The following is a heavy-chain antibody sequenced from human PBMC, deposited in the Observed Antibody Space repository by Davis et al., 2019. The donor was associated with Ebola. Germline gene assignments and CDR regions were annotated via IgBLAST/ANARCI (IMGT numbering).Heavy chain of an antibody. J-gene: IGHJ4*02. CDR1: GFTFSDYY. V-gene: IGHV3-11*04. CDR3: AREAFSGFDWGDY. D-gene: IGHD3-9*01. Sequence: PGGSLRLSCAASGFTFSDYYMSWIRQAPGKGLEWVSYISSSGSTIYYADSVKGRFTISRDNAKNSLYLQMNSLRDEDTAVYYCAREAFSGFDWGDYWGQGTLVTVSS. CDR2: ISSSGSTI.